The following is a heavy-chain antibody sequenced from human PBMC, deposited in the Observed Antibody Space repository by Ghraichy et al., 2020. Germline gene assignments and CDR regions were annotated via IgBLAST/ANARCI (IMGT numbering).Heavy chain of an antibody. Sequence: GGSLRLSCVATGFTLSSSPMHWVRQAPGKGLEWVAFVSPDGNSQTYADSVKGRLTISRDNSKNTLYLQMNSLRDEDTAVYYCAREGGSSGRAGYFNFWGQGTLITVSS. D-gene: IGHD3-16*01. CDR2: VSPDGNSQ. V-gene: IGHV3-30-3*01. CDR1: GFTLSSSP. J-gene: IGHJ4*02. CDR3: AREGGSSGRAGYFNF.